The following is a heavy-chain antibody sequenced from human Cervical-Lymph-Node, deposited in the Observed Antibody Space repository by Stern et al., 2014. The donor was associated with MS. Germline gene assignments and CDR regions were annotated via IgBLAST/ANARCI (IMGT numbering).Heavy chain of an antibody. CDR3: ARDFVDTAMITRSDYLDS. J-gene: IGHJ4*02. D-gene: IGHD5-18*01. CDR1: GYTLTNYP. CDR2: INTNTGNS. Sequence: QVQLGQSGSELKEPGASVKVSCKASGYTLTNYPMNWVRQAPGQGLEWMGWINTNTGNSTYAQGFTGRFVCSLDPSVSTAYLNISSLKAEDTAVYYCARDFVDTAMITRSDYLDSWGQGTLVTVSS. V-gene: IGHV7-4-1*02.